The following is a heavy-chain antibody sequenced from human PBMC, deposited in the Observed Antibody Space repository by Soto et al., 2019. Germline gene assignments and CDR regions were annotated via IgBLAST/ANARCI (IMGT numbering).Heavy chain of an antibody. CDR1: GGDFSNYA. CDR2: IIPIFRTA. Sequence: SVKVSCKASGGDFSNYAISWVRQAPGQGPEWMGGIIPIFRTATYAQKFQGRVTITADTSTSTAYMELSGLTSEDTTVYYCARDLRSPSSVYYYGMDVWGQGTTVTVSS. V-gene: IGHV1-69*06. CDR3: ARDLRSPSSVYYYGMDV. D-gene: IGHD3-22*01. J-gene: IGHJ6*02.